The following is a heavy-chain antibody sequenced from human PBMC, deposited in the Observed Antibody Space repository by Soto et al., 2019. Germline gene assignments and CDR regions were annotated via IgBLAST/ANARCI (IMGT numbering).Heavy chain of an antibody. CDR2: IVVGSGNT. V-gene: IGHV1-58*02. D-gene: IGHD3-3*01. J-gene: IGHJ6*03. CDR1: GFTFTSSA. CDR3: AAGGDDFWSKGYYYYMDV. Sequence: MQLVQSGPEVKKPGTSVKVSCKASGFTFTSSAMQWVRQARGQRLEWIGWIVVGSGNTNYAQKFQERVTITRDMSTSTAYMELSSLRSEDTAVYYCAAGGDDFWSKGYYYYMDVWGKGTTVTVSS.